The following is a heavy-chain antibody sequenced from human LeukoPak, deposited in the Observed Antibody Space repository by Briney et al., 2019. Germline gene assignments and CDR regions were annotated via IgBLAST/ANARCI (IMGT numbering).Heavy chain of an antibody. V-gene: IGHV4-39*07. D-gene: IGHD2-2*01. CDR2: INHSGST. J-gene: IGHJ6*03. Sequence: SETLSLTCTVSGGSISSSTFYWGWIRQPPGKGLEWIGEINHSGSTNYNPSLRSRVTISVDTSKNQFSLKLSSVTAADTAVYYCARALQRYCSSTGCYGYYYYYMDVWGKGTTVTISS. CDR1: GGSISSSTFY. CDR3: ARALQRYCSSTGCYGYYYYYMDV.